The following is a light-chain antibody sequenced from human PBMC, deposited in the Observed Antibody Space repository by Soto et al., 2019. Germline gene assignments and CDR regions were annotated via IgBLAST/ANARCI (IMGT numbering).Light chain of an antibody. Sequence: QSVLTQSPSASASLGASVKLTCTLSSGHSSYAIAWHQQQPEKGPRYLMKLNSDGRHSKGDGIPDRFSGSSSGAERYLTISSLQSEDEADYYCQTWGTGIHRVFGGGTKLAVL. CDR1: SGHSSYA. CDR2: LNSDGRH. J-gene: IGLJ2*01. V-gene: IGLV4-69*01. CDR3: QTWGTGIHRV.